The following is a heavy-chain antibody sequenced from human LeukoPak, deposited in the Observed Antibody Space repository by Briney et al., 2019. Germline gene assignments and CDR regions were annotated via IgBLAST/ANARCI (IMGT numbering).Heavy chain of an antibody. J-gene: IGHJ6*03. Sequence: PGGSLRLSCTASGFTFRNHEMNWFRQAPGKGLEWVSYISGGGDTIFYAASVEGRFTVSRDNAKNSLYLQMNSLRVEDTAVYYCARDGAPIGDYYYYYMDVWGKGTTVTVSS. CDR1: GFTFRNHE. CDR3: ARDGAPIGDYYYYYMDV. V-gene: IGHV3-48*03. CDR2: ISGGGDTI. D-gene: IGHD1-26*01.